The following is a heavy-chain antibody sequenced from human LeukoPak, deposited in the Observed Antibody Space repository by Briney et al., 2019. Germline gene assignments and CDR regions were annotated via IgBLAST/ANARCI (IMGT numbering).Heavy chain of an antibody. V-gene: IGHV1-2*02. CDR2: INPNSGGT. CDR3: ASGDRVTVPRGGNIGYFDY. J-gene: IGHJ4*02. CDR1: GYSFSGYY. Sequence: ASVKVSCKASGYSFSGYYIHWVRQAPGQGLQWMGWINPNSGGTDYSPNFQGRVTVTRDTSISTAYIELSRLRSDDAAVYYCASGDRVTVPRGGNIGYFDYWGQGTLVTVSS. D-gene: IGHD3-10*01.